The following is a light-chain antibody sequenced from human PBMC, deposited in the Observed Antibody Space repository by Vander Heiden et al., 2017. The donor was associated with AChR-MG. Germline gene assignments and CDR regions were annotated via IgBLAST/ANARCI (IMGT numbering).Light chain of an antibody. J-gene: IGLJ3*02. CDR2: RNN. Sequence: QSVLTQPPSASGTPGQRVTISCSGGDSNIGSNYVYWYQQRPGTAPKLLIYRNNQRPAGVPDRFSGSKSGTSASLAISGLRSEDEADYYCAAWDDGLSGPFWVFGGGTKLTVL. CDR3: AAWDDGLSGPFWV. CDR1: DSNIGSNY. V-gene: IGLV1-47*01.